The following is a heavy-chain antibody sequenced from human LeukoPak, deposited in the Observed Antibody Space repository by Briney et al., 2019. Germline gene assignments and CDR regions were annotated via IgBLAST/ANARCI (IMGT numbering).Heavy chain of an antibody. V-gene: IGHV4-34*01. J-gene: IGHJ4*02. CDR1: GGSFSGYY. Sequence: SETLSLTCAVYGGSFSGYYWSWIRQPPGKGLEWIGEITHSGSTNYNPSLKSRVTISTDTSRNQFSLKLSSVTAADTAVYYCARTSSGSYYFDYWGQGTLVTVSS. CDR2: ITHSGST. CDR3: ARTSSGSYYFDY. D-gene: IGHD6-19*01.